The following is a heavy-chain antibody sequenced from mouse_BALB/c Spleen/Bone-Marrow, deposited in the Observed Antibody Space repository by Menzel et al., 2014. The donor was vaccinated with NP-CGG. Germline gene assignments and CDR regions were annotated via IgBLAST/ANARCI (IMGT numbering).Heavy chain of an antibody. CDR2: INPGSGGT. J-gene: IGHJ4*01. D-gene: IGHD1-1*01. CDR1: GYAFTNYL. V-gene: IGHV1-54*01. CDR3: ARSGYYGSNYAMDY. Sequence: VKLVESGAELVRPGTSVKVSCKASGYAFTNYLIEWVKQRPGQGLEWIGAINPGSGGTNYNEKFKGKATLTADKSSSTAYMQLSSLTSDDSAVYFCARSGYYGSNYAMDYWGQGTSVTVSS.